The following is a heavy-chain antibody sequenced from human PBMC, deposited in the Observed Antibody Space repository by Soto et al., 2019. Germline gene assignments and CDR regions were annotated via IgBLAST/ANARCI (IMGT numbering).Heavy chain of an antibody. Sequence: QVQLVQSGAEVKKPGASVRVSCKASGYTFTDYYLHWVRQAPGQGLEWMGWINPITGDTKSTQKFKARVTMTRDTSIGTASLELTSLTSDDTAVYYCARVTSFKDGMDVWGQGTTVSVS. CDR1: GYTFTDYY. CDR3: ARVTSFKDGMDV. V-gene: IGHV1-2*02. CDR2: INPITGDT. J-gene: IGHJ6*02. D-gene: IGHD2-2*01.